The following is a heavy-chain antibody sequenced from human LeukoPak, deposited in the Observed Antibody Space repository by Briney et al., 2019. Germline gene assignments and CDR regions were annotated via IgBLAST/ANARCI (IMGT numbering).Heavy chain of an antibody. CDR1: GGSFSGYY. D-gene: IGHD5-24*01. J-gene: IGHJ3*02. CDR3: ARSLEDAIDI. Sequence: SETLSLTCVVNGGSFSGYYWSWIRQPPGKGLEWIGEINHSGSTNYNPSLKSRVTISVDTSKNQFSLKLSSVTAADTAVYYCARSLEDAIDIWGQGTMVTVSS. CDR2: INHSGST. V-gene: IGHV4-34*01.